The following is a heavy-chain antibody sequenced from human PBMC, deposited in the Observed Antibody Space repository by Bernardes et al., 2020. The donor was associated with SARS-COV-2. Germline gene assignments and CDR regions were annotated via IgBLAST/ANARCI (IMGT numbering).Heavy chain of an antibody. CDR2: INPDGSST. Sequence: GGSLRLSCAASGFTFSSSWLHWVRQAPGKGLVWVSRINPDGSSTSYADSVKGRFTISRDNAKNMLLLQMSGLRAEDTAMYYCARVLGYCTNGVCSPWGQGTLVTVSS. CDR1: GFTFSSSW. D-gene: IGHD2-8*01. V-gene: IGHV3-74*01. CDR3: ARVLGYCTNGVCSP. J-gene: IGHJ5*02.